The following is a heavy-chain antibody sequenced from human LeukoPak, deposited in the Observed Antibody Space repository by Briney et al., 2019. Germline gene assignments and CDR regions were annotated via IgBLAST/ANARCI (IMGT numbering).Heavy chain of an antibody. V-gene: IGHV3-66*01. CDR3: ARDGDTYYYDSSGPGP. J-gene: IGHJ5*02. CDR1: GFTVSSNY. Sequence: GGFLRLSCAASGFTVSSNYMTWVRQAPGKGLEWVSVIHSGGSTDYADSVKGRFTISRDNSKNTLYLQMNSLRAEDTAVYYCARDGDTYYYDSSGPGPWGQGTLVTVSS. D-gene: IGHD3-22*01. CDR2: IHSGGST.